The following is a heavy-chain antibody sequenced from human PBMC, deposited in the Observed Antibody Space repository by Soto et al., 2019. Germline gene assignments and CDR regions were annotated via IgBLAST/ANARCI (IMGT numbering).Heavy chain of an antibody. CDR2: VCYSGST. J-gene: IGHJ6*03. Sequence: QAQLRESGPGLVKPSETLSLTCTFSGDSHYWVWIRQPPGKGLEWIGSVCYSGSTCSRVTTYYNPHLKSIVTVSVQTSENQLSLNLNFVTAADTAVYYCASGTSYDAPTGFYTNYYMDLWGRGTTVTVSS. CDR3: ASGTSYDAPTGFYTNYYMDL. CDR1: GDSHY. D-gene: IGHD3-3*01. V-gene: IGHV4-39*01.